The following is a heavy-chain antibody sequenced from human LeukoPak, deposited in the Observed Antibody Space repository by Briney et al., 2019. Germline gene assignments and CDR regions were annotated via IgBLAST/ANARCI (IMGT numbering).Heavy chain of an antibody. J-gene: IGHJ4*02. V-gene: IGHV3-23*01. Sequence: GGSLRLSCAASGFTFSSYAMSWVRQAPGKGLEWVSAISGSGGSTYYADSVKGRFTISRDNPKNTLYLQMNSLRAEDTALYYCAKPRRRWLQLEPFDYWGQGTLVTVSS. D-gene: IGHD5-24*01. CDR1: GFTFSSYA. CDR2: ISGSGGST. CDR3: AKPRRRWLQLEPFDY.